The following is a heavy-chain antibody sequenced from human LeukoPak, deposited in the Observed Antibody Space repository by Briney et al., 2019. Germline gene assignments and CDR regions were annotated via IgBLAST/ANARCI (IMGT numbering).Heavy chain of an antibody. CDR1: GFIFSSYS. J-gene: IGHJ3*02. D-gene: IGHD2-2*01. CDR2: ISSSGSTI. CDR3: ARYCSSTSCHDAVDI. Sequence: GGSLRLSCAASGFIFSSYSMNWVRQAPGKGLEWVSYISSSGSTIYYADSVKGRFTISRDNAKNSLYLQMNSLRAEDTAAYYCARYCSSTSCHDAVDIWGQGTMVTVSS. V-gene: IGHV3-48*04.